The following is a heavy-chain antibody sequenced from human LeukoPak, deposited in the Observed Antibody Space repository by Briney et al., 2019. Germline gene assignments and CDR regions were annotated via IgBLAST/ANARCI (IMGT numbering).Heavy chain of an antibody. J-gene: IGHJ4*02. Sequence: GGSLRLSCVASGFTFSNYWMTWVRQAPGKGLEWVANINQDGSTKYCVDSMKGRSTISRDNAKNSLYLQIHSLKADDTAVYYCARIGYSSSSLDYWGQGTLVTVSS. V-gene: IGHV3-7*01. CDR1: GFTFSNYW. CDR2: INQDGSTK. CDR3: ARIGYSSSSLDY. D-gene: IGHD6-6*01.